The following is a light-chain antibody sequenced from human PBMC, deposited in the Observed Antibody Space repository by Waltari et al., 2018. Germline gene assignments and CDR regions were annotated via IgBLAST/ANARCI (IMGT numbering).Light chain of an antibody. Sequence: EIVLTQSPATLYLSPGGRATLSCRASQSISSNVAWYQQKPGQAPRLLIYDVSNRAAGIPDRFSGSGSGTDFTLTISSLEPEDFAVYYCQHRGNFFTFGPGTKVDIK. J-gene: IGKJ3*01. CDR3: QHRGNFFT. V-gene: IGKV3-11*01. CDR1: QSISSN. CDR2: DVS.